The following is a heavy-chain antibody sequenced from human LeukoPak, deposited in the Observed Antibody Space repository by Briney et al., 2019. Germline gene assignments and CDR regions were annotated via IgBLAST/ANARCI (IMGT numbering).Heavy chain of an antibody. J-gene: IGHJ4*02. CDR2: ISYDGSNK. V-gene: IGHV3-30*03. CDR1: GFTFSSYS. CDR3: ARPYSSGYYYSFDY. D-gene: IGHD3-22*01. Sequence: GGSLRLSCAASGFTFSSYSMNWVRQAPGKGLEWVAVISYDGSNKYYADSVKGRFTISRDNSKNTLYLQMNSLRAEDTAVYYCARPYSSGYYYSFDYWGQGTLVTVSS.